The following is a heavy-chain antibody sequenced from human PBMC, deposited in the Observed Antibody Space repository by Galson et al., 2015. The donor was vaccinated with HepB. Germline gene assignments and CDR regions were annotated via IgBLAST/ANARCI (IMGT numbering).Heavy chain of an antibody. V-gene: IGHV4-31*03. CDR1: GASISSGNYY. CDR2: IFRSGST. Sequence: TLSLTCTVSGASISSGNYYWSWIRQHPGRGLEWIGSIFRSGSTYYNPSLKSRVTISFDTSENRFSLKLTSVTAADTAVYYCARARGWYGAAPYYFDYWGQGTLVPVSS. CDR3: ARARGWYGAAPYYFDY. J-gene: IGHJ4*02. D-gene: IGHD3-10*01.